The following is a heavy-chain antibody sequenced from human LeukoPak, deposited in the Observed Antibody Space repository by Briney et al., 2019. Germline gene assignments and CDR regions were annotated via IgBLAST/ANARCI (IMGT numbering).Heavy chain of an antibody. CDR1: GFIFSTYA. J-gene: IGHJ4*02. Sequence: PGRSLRLSCAASGFIFSTYAMHWVRQPPGKGLEWVGTISYDGSNKFYADSVKGRFTISRDNSKTILFLQMNRLSADDTAVYYCAKVRGYSGYGYFDYWGQGALVTVSS. CDR2: ISYDGSNK. V-gene: IGHV3-30-3*01. CDR3: AKVRGYSGYGYFDY. D-gene: IGHD5-12*01.